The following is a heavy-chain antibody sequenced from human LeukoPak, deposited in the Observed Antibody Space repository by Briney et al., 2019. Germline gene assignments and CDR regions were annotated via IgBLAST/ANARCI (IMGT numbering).Heavy chain of an antibody. CDR1: GVSLIGNNW. Sequence: SETLSLTCSVSGVSLIGNNWWTWVRQSPGKALEWIGEIHHLGNTNYNPSLKSRVSMSLDKSKNELSLRLISVIAADTAVYYCARQQLIEGTFDYWGQGTLVTVSS. CDR2: IHHLGNT. V-gene: IGHV4-4*02. D-gene: IGHD2-21*01. CDR3: ARQQLIEGTFDY. J-gene: IGHJ4*02.